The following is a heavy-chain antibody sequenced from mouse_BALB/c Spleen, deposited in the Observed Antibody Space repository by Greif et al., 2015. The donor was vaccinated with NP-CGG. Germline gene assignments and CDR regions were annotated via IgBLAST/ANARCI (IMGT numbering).Heavy chain of an antibody. CDR3: ARGAITGTFAMDY. CDR1: GFTFSSYG. J-gene: IGHJ4*01. Sequence: EVKVVESGGDLVKPGGSLKLSCAASGFTFSSYGMSWVRQTPDKRLEWVATISSGGSYTYYPDSVKGRFTIPRDNAKNTLYLQMSSLKSEDTAMYYCARGAITGTFAMDYWGQGTSVTVSS. CDR2: ISSGGSYT. D-gene: IGHD4-1*01. V-gene: IGHV5-6*01.